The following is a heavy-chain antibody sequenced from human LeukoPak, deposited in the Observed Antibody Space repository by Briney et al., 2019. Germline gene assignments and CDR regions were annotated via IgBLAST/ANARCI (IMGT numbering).Heavy chain of an antibody. D-gene: IGHD5-18*01. CDR3: ARAKEEGYSYGFPDY. Sequence: SETLSLTCTVSGYSISSGYYWGWIRQPPGKGLEWIGSIYHSGSTYYNPSLKSRVTISVDTSKNQFSLKLSSVTAADTAVYYCARAKEEGYSYGFPDYWGQGTLVTVSS. J-gene: IGHJ4*02. V-gene: IGHV4-38-2*02. CDR1: GYSISSGYY. CDR2: IYHSGST.